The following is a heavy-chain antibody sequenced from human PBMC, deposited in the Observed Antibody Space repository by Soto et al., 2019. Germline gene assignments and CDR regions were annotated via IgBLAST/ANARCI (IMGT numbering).Heavy chain of an antibody. J-gene: IGHJ4*02. CDR2: FIPVYRTL. D-gene: IGHD3-3*01. CDR1: GGSFGKSA. Sequence: SVKVSCKASGGSFGKSAINWVRQTPGQGLEWLGGFIPVYRTLNYAQKFQGRVTITADESAGTAYVTLSSLASDDTAVYYCATGVIWIGYFTVDSWGQGTRVTVSS. CDR3: ATGVIWIGYFTVDS. V-gene: IGHV1-69*13.